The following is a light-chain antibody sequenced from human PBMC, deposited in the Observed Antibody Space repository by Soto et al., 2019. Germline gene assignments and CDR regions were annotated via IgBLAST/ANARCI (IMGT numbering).Light chain of an antibody. CDR2: NVS. CDR3: SSYTTSSTYV. CDR1: SSDVGGYNS. J-gene: IGLJ1*01. Sequence: QSALTQPASVSGSPGQSITISCTGTSSDVGGYNSVSWYQHHPGKAPKLMIYNVSNRPSGVSSRFSGSKSGNTASLTISGLQAEDEADYYRSSYTTSSTYVFATGTKLTVL. V-gene: IGLV2-14*03.